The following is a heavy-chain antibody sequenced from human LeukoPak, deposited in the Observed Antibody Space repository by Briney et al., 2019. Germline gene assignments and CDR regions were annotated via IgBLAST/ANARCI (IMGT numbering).Heavy chain of an antibody. CDR3: ARDVEALDY. V-gene: IGHV3-30*03. D-gene: IGHD5-24*01. CDR1: GFIFSSYG. J-gene: IGHJ4*02. Sequence: GGSLRLSCAASGFIFSSYGMHWVRQAPGKGLEWVAVISYDGSNKHYADSVKGRFTISRDNSKNTLYLQMHGLRAEDTALYYCARDVEALDYWGQGTLVTVSS. CDR2: ISYDGSNK.